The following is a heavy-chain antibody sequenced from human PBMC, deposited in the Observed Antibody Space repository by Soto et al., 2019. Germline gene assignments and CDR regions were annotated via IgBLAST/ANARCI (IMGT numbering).Heavy chain of an antibody. CDR2: IYYSGST. J-gene: IGHJ5*02. D-gene: IGHD1-7*01. CDR1: GGSISSGGYY. Sequence: SETLSLTCTVSGGSISSGGYYWSWIRQHPGKGLEWIGYIYYSGSTYYNPSLKSRVTISVDTSKNQFSLKLSSVTAADTAVYYCAKWPGTTSGWFDPWGQGTLVTVSS. CDR3: AKWPGTTSGWFDP. V-gene: IGHV4-31*03.